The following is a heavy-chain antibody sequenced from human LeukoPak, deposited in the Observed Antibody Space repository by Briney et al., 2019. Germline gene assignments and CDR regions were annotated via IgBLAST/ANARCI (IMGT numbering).Heavy chain of an antibody. Sequence: SETPSLTCTVSGGSFSGPYWSWIRQTPGKGLEWIGYIYHNGDTRYIPSLKRRITMSVDTSKNQFSLKLNSVTPADTAVYYCARDGYGPTEYWGKGSLVTVSS. J-gene: IGHJ4*02. CDR3: ARDGYGPTEY. D-gene: IGHD5-18*01. CDR2: IYHNGDT. V-gene: IGHV4-59*11. CDR1: GGSFSGPY.